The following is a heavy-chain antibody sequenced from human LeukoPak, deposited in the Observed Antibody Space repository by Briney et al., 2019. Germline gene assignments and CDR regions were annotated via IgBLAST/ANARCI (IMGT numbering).Heavy chain of an antibody. CDR3: AKDHVGLSGGSYDY. CDR1: GFTFSSYA. J-gene: IGHJ4*02. Sequence: GGSLRLSCAASGFTFSSYAMSWVRQAPGKGLEWVSAISGSGGSTYYADSVKGRFTISRDNSKNTLYLQMNSLRAEDMAVYYCAKDHVGLSGGSYDYWGQGTLVTVSS. CDR2: ISGSGGST. V-gene: IGHV3-23*01. D-gene: IGHD4-23*01.